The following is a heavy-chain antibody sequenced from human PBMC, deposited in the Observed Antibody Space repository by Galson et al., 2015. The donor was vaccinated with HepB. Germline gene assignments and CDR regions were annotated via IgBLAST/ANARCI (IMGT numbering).Heavy chain of an antibody. V-gene: IGHV3-11*01. CDR2: ISGSGTTT. J-gene: IGHJ5*02. CDR3: ARATLGWFDP. D-gene: IGHD2/OR15-2a*01. CDR1: GFTFSDYH. Sequence: SLRLSCAASGFTFSDYHMSWIRQPPGKGLEWVAYISGSGTTTKVYADSVKGRFTISRDNAKNSLYLQTTSLRAEDTAVYYCARATLGWFDPWGQGTLVTVSS.